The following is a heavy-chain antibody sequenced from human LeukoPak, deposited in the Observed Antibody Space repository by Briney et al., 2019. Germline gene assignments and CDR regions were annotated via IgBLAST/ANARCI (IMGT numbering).Heavy chain of an antibody. V-gene: IGHV4-4*07. CDR2: IYTSGST. CDR3: ARSYYDILTGYSYFDY. J-gene: IGHJ4*02. D-gene: IGHD3-9*01. Sequence: PSETLSLTCTVSGGSINSYYWSWIRQPAGKGLEWIGRIYTSGSTNYNPSLKSRVTMSVDTSKNQFSLKLSSVTAADTAVYYCARSYYDILTGYSYFDYWGQGTLVTVSS. CDR1: GGSINSYY.